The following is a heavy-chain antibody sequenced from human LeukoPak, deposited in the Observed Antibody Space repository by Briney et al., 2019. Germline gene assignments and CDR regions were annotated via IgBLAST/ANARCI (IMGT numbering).Heavy chain of an antibody. D-gene: IGHD6-13*01. CDR3: AKRMGPSIAAADLDY. CDR2: ISSSGSTI. J-gene: IGHJ4*02. CDR1: RFTFSDYY. Sequence: GGSLRLSCAASRFTFSDYYMSWIRQAPGKGLEWVSYISSSGSTIYYADSVKGRFTISRDNAKNSLYLQMNSLRAEDTAVYYCAKRMGPSIAAADLDYWGQGTLVTVSS. V-gene: IGHV3-11*04.